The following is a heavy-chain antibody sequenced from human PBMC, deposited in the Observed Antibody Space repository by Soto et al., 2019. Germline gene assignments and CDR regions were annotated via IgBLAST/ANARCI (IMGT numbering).Heavy chain of an antibody. CDR3: AAAVALEGYFDY. J-gene: IGHJ4*02. CDR1: GFTFSSYA. CDR2: ISYDGSNK. Sequence: PGGSLRLSCAASGFTFSSYAMHWVRQAPGKGLEWVAVISYDGSNKYYADSVKGRFTISRDNSKNTLYLQMNSLRAEDTAVYYCAAAVALEGYFDYWGQGTLVTVSS. V-gene: IGHV3-30-3*01. D-gene: IGHD6-19*01.